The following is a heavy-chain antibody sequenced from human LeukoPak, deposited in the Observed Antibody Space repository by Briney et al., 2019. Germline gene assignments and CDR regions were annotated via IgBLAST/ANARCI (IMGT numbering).Heavy chain of an antibody. CDR3: AKDPSLSYDSSGYYYHY. CDR2: ISGSGGNT. J-gene: IGHJ4*02. D-gene: IGHD3-22*01. Sequence: PGGSLRLSCAASGFTFSSYAMSWVRQAPGKGLEWVSGISGSGGNTYYADSVKGRFTISRDDSKNTLYLQMNSLRAEDTAGYYCAKDPSLSYDSSGYYYHYWGQGTLATVSS. CDR1: GFTFSSYA. V-gene: IGHV3-23*01.